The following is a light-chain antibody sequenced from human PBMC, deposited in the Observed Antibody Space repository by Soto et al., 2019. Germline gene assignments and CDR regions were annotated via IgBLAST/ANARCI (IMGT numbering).Light chain of an antibody. CDR3: QSYDSGLSGFYV. CDR2: GDS. V-gene: IGLV1-40*01. J-gene: IGLJ1*01. CDR1: RSNIGAGYD. Sequence: QSALTQPPSVSGAPGQRVTISCTGSRSNIGAGYDVHWYQQLPGTAPKLLIFGDSNRPSGVPDRFSGSKSGTSASLAITGLQAEDEADYYCQSYDSGLSGFYVFGTGTKLTVL.